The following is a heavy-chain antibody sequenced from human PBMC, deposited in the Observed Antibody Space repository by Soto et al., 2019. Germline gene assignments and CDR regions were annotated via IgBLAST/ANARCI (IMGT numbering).Heavy chain of an antibody. Sequence: LRLSCAVSGFAFSNYWMHWVHQAPGKGLVWVSRISSNSAYIYYTDALRGRFTISRDNAKNSLHLQMNSLRAEDTAVYYCTRDASRDSSARGWFDPWGPGTLVTVSS. CDR1: GFAFSNYW. CDR3: TRDASRDSSARGWFDP. CDR2: ISSNSAYI. J-gene: IGHJ5*02. V-gene: IGHV3-21*01. D-gene: IGHD6-13*01.